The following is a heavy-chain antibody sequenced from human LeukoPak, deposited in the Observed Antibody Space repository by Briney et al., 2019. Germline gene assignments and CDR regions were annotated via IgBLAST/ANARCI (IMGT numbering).Heavy chain of an antibody. CDR3: ARASFDH. J-gene: IGHJ4*02. Sequence: VASEKVSCKASGYTFVTYGINWVRQAPGQGPEWIGWISTYNGNTKYALKFQDRVTLTRDTSTTTAYMELKSLTSDDRAVYYCARASFDHWGQGTLVIVSS. CDR1: GYTFVTYG. CDR2: ISTYNGNT. V-gene: IGHV1-18*01.